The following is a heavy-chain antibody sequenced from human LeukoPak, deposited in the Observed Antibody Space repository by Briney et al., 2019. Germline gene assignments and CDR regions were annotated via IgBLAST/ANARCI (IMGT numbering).Heavy chain of an antibody. CDR2: ISAYNGNT. D-gene: IGHD3-9*01. Sequence: ASVKVSCKASGYTFTSYGISWVRQAPGQGLEWMGWISAYNGNTNYAQKLQGRVTMTTDTSTSTAYMELRSLRSDDTAVYYCARVDPKRYILTGYYSVDAFDIWGQGTMVTVSS. CDR3: ARVDPKRYILTGYYSVDAFDI. V-gene: IGHV1-18*01. J-gene: IGHJ3*02. CDR1: GYTFTSYG.